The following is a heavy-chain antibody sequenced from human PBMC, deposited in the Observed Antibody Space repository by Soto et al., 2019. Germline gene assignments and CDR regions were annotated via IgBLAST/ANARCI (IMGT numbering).Heavy chain of an antibody. CDR1: RFTFSTYA. Sequence: GGSLRLSCAVSRFTFSTYAMGWVRQAPGKGLEWVSNISGSGGRTYYADSVKGRFTISRDNSKNTLYLQMNSLRAEDTAVYYCAKMAEAGAGTVYGYWVQGTLVTVSS. CDR3: AKMAEAGAGTVYGY. J-gene: IGHJ4*02. V-gene: IGHV3-23*01. D-gene: IGHD6-19*01. CDR2: ISGSGGRT.